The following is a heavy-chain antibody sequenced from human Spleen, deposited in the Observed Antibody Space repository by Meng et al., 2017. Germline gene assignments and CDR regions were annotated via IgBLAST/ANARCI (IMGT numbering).Heavy chain of an antibody. CDR1: GGSISDRSYY. V-gene: IGHV4-39*01. J-gene: IGHJ4*02. CDR3: ARHKGNSYGYLYFDY. Sequence: QLQLQESGPGLVKPSETLSLTCPVSGGSISDRSYYWGWIRQPPGKGLEWIGCIYYFGDTFYSPSLRSRVTISVDTSKNQFSLKLSSVTAADTAVFYCARHKGNSYGYLYFDYWGQGILVTVSS. D-gene: IGHD5-18*01. CDR2: IYYFGDT.